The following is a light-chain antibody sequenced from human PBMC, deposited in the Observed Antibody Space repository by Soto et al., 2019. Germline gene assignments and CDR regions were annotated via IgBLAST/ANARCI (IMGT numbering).Light chain of an antibody. CDR2: DVS. CDR1: SSDVGGYNY. CDR3: SSHTSSSTSYV. Sequence: ALAQPASVSGSPGQSITISCTGTSSDVGGYNYVSWYQQHPGKAPKLMIYDVSNRPSGVSNRFSGSKSANTASLTISGLQAEDEADYYCSSHTSSSTSYVFGTGTKVTVL. V-gene: IGLV2-14*01. J-gene: IGLJ1*01.